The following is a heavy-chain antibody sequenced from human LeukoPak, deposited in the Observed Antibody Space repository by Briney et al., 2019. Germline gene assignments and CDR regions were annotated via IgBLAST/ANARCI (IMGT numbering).Heavy chain of an antibody. Sequence: GASVKVSCKASGYTFTSYYMHWVRQAPGQGLEWMGWINPNSGVTIYAQKFQGRVTMTRDTTINTAYMDLSRLRSDDTAVYYCARSAYCGGDCYYYFDSWGQGTLVTVSS. CDR2: INPNSGVT. J-gene: IGHJ4*02. V-gene: IGHV1-2*02. D-gene: IGHD2-21*02. CDR3: ARSAYCGGDCYYYFDS. CDR1: GYTFTSYY.